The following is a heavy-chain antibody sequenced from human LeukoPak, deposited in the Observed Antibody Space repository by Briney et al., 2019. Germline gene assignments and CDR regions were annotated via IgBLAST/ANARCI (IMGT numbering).Heavy chain of an antibody. D-gene: IGHD6-19*01. V-gene: IGHV3-23*01. J-gene: IGHJ4*02. CDR1: GFTFSSYA. CDR3: AKGLNPGYNSGWSNFDY. CDR2: ISGTNGST. Sequence: GGSLRLSCAASGFTFSSYAMNWVRQAPGKGLEWVSVISGTNGSTYYTESVKGRFSISRDNAKNTLYLQMNSLRAEDTAIYFCAKGLNPGYNSGWSNFDYWGQGTLVTVSS.